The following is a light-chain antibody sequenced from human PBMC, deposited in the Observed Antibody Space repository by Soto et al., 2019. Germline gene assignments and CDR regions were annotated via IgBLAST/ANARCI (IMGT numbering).Light chain of an antibody. Sequence: DTQMTQSPSSVSAAVGDTVTITCRPSQGISVWLAWYHGKPGQAPKLLIYATSRIHGVPSRFAGSGFETDFTLTINHLQPEESAIYYCQQGNFFPWTFSQATKVEVK. CDR1: QGISVW. CDR3: QQGNFFPWT. J-gene: IGKJ1*01. CDR2: ATS. V-gene: IGKV1-12*01.